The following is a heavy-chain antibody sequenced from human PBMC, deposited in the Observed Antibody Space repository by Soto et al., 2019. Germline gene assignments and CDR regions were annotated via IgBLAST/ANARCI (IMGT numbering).Heavy chain of an antibody. V-gene: IGHV4-31*03. J-gene: IGHJ4*02. CDR1: GGSISRSGYF. Sequence: SETLSLTCTVSGGSISRSGYFWSWIRQHPGKGLEWIGYIYDSGSTYYNPSLKSRVSLSVDTSKNQFSLNLTSVTAADTAMYYCARSSRSYFDYWGQGTLVTVS. CDR3: ARSSRSYFDY. CDR2: IYDSGST.